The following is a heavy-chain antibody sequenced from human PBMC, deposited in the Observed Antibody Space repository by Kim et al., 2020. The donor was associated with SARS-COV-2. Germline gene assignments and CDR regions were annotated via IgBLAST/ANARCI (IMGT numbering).Heavy chain of an antibody. Sequence: KGRFTISRDNAKNSLYLQMNSLTAEDTAVYYCARDVRDIVVVVPASLFDYWGQGTLVTVSS. J-gene: IGHJ4*02. CDR3: ARDVRDIVVVVPASLFDY. V-gene: IGHV3-11*01. D-gene: IGHD2-15*01.